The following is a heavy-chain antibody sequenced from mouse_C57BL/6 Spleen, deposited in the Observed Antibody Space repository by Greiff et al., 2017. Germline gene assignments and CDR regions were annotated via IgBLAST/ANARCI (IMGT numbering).Heavy chain of an antibody. V-gene: IGHV5-9*01. CDR3: AAIYDGYYGYFDY. D-gene: IGHD2-3*01. J-gene: IGHJ2*01. CDR1: GFTFSSYT. Sequence: EVQGVESGGGLVKPGGSLKLSCAASGFTFSSYTMSWVRQTPEKRLEWVATISGGGGNTYYPDSVKGRFTISRDNAKNTLYLQMSSLRSEDTALYDCAAIYDGYYGYFDYWGQGTTLTVSS. CDR2: ISGGGGNT.